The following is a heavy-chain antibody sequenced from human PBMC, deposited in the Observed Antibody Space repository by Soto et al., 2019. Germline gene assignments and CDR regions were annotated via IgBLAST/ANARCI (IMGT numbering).Heavy chain of an antibody. CDR3: ARLYGWAPDY. Sequence: LEMMSLTWTVSGGSSSSSSDCWGRIRKPPGKGLEWIEYIYYSGSTNYNPSLKSRVTISVDTSKNQFSLKLSSVTAADTAVYYCARLYGWAPDYWGQGTLVTVSS. V-gene: IGHV4-61*05. J-gene: IGHJ4*02. D-gene: IGHD4-17*01. CDR2: IYYSGST. CDR1: GGSSSSSSDC.